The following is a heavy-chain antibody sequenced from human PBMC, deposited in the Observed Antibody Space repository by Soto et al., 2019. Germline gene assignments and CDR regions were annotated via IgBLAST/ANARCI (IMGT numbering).Heavy chain of an antibody. D-gene: IGHD3-16*01. Sequence: QVQLVQSGAEVKKHGASVKVSCKASGYTFTSHGISWVREAPGQGLEWMGWVSGYNGNTNYAQKFQGRVTMTTDTSTTTAYMELRSLTSDDTAVYCCSRDLGAKVYFWGQGTLVTVSS. J-gene: IGHJ4*02. CDR1: GYTFTSHG. CDR3: SRDLGAKVYF. CDR2: VSGYNGNT. V-gene: IGHV1-18*01.